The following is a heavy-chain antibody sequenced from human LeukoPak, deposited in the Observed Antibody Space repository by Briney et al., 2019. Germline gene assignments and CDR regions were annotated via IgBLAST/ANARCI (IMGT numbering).Heavy chain of an antibody. Sequence: GESLKISCKGSGHSFTSQWIGWVRQMPGKGLEWMGIIYPGDSDTRYSPSFQGQVTISADKSISTAYLQWSSLKASDTAKYYCARSPMGRGYGMDVWGQGTTVTVSS. J-gene: IGHJ6*02. CDR1: GHSFTSQW. CDR2: IYPGDSDT. V-gene: IGHV5-51*01. CDR3: ARSPMGRGYGMDV. D-gene: IGHD3-10*01.